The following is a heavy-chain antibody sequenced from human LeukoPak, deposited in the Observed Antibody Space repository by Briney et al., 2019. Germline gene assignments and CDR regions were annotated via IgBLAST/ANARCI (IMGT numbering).Heavy chain of an antibody. Sequence: GGSLRLSCAASGFTFSDYYMSWIRQAPGKGLVWVSRINSDGSSTSYADSVKGRFTISRDNAKNTLYLQMNSLRAEDTAVYYCARAPLGMTFDYWGQGTLVTVSS. CDR2: INSDGSST. CDR1: GFTFSDYY. CDR3: ARAPLGMTFDY. J-gene: IGHJ4*02. V-gene: IGHV3-74*01. D-gene: IGHD6-13*01.